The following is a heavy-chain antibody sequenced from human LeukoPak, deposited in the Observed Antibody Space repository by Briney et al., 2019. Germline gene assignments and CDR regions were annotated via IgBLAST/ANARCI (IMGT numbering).Heavy chain of an antibody. D-gene: IGHD5-24*01. CDR1: GFTFSSYG. V-gene: IGHV3-30*18. J-gene: IGHJ4*02. CDR3: AKEMATTSGFDY. CDR2: IWYGGSNK. Sequence: PGRSLRLSCAASGFTFSSYGMHWVRQAPGKGLEWVAVIWYGGSNKYYADSVKGRFTISRDNSKNTLYLQMNSLRAEDTAVYYCAKEMATTSGFDYWGQGTLVTVSS.